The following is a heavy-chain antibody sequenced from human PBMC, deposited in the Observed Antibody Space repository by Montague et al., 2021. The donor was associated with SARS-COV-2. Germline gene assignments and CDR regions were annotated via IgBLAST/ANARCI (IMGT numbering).Heavy chain of an antibody. V-gene: IGHV4-39*02. CDR1: GGSISSNNYY. CDR3: ARRGRKLLPVATTIGGFDI. J-gene: IGHJ3*02. D-gene: IGHD5-12*01. CDR2: IYDSGST. Sequence: SETLSLTCTVSGGSISSNNYYWDWIRQPPGKGLEWIGSIYDSGSTYYNPSLKSRVTISVDTSKNHFSLKLNFVTAADTAVYYCARRGRKLLPVATTIGGFDIWGQGTMVTVSS.